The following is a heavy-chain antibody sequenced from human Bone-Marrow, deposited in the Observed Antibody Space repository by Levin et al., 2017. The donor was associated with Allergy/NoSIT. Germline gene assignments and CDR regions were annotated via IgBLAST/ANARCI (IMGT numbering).Heavy chain of an antibody. CDR3: TTENGSAPPY. CDR2: IKSKSDGGTT. V-gene: IGHV3-15*07. D-gene: IGHD1-26*01. Sequence: PGGSLRLSCAASGLIFSNEWINWIRQAPGKGLEWVGRIKSKSDGGTTDYPAPVKGRFFISRDDSKSMVYLQMNSLQTEDTAVYYCTTENGSAPPYWGPGTLVTVSS. J-gene: IGHJ4*02. CDR1: GLIFSNEW.